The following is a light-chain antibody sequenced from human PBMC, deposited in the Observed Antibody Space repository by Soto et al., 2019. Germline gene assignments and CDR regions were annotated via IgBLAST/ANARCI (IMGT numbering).Light chain of an antibody. CDR1: QSVSSH. CDR2: DAS. Sequence: EIVLTQSPATLSLSPGEGATVSCRASQSVSSHLAWYQQKRGQAPRLLIYDASSRATGIPDRFSGSASGTDLTLTITRLEPEDFAVYYCQQYGNSPWTFGQGTKVDIK. CDR3: QQYGNSPWT. V-gene: IGKV3-20*01. J-gene: IGKJ1*01.